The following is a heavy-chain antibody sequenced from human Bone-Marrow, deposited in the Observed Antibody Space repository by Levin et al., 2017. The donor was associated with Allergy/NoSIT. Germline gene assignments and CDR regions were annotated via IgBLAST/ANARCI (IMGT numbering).Heavy chain of an antibody. CDR1: GDSISSRTSY. V-gene: IGHV4-39*07. D-gene: IGHD3-3*01. J-gene: IGHJ4*02. CDR2: FDSYGNT. Sequence: PSETLSLTCTVSGDSISSRTSYWGWIRQPPGRGLEWIGTFDSYGNTFYTPSLESRLTISVDTSKNQFSLKLSSVSAADTAVYYCARFRPTVYDFWSGRYFAFDYWGQGTLATVSS. CDR3: ARFRPTVYDFWSGRYFAFDY.